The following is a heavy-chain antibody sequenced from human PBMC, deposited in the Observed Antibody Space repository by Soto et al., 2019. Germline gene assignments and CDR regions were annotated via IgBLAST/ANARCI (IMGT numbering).Heavy chain of an antibody. CDR3: ARDSPHFGDSGYQDYYYYGMDV. CDR2: INPNSGGT. V-gene: IGHV1-2*04. CDR1: GYTFTGYY. D-gene: IGHD5-12*01. J-gene: IGHJ6*02. Sequence: GASVKVSCKASGYTFTGYYMHWVRQAPGQGLEWMGLINPNSGGTNYAQKFQGWVTMTRDTSISTAYMELSRLRSDDTAVYYCARDSPHFGDSGYQDYYYYGMDVWGQGTTVTVSS.